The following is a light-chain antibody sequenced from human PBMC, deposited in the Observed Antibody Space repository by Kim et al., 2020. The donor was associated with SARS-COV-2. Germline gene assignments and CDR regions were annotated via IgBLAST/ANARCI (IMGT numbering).Light chain of an antibody. Sequence: ALGQQVRIKCQGVSHRSNYARWYQQKPGQAPVRVFYGENNRPSGIPDRFSASSSGNTASLTITGAQAEDEADYYCDSRDSSVNQLVFGGGTQLTVL. CDR1: SHRSNY. V-gene: IGLV3-19*01. CDR3: DSRDSSVNQLV. J-gene: IGLJ2*01. CDR2: GEN.